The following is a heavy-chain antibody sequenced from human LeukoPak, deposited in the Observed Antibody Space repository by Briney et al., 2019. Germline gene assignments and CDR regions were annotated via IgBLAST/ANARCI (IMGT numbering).Heavy chain of an antibody. V-gene: IGHV3-30*03. CDR1: GFTFSSYG. CDR2: ISCDGSNK. Sequence: GGSLRLSCAASGFTFSSYGMHWVRQAPGKGLEWVAVISCDGSNKYYADSVKGRFTFSRDNAKNSLYLQMNSLRDEDTAVYYCARAGRLQYGDYVAFDYWGQGTLVTVSS. CDR3: ARAGRLQYGDYVAFDY. J-gene: IGHJ4*02. D-gene: IGHD4-17*01.